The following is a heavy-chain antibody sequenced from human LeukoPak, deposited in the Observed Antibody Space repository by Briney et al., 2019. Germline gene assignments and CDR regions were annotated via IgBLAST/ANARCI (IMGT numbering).Heavy chain of an antibody. CDR2: INHSGST. D-gene: IGHD3-16*01. CDR3: ARVIRRLGDYRPFDY. CDR1: GGSFSGYY. J-gene: IGHJ4*02. Sequence: PSETLSLTCAVYGGSFSGYYWSWIRQPSGKGLEWIGEINHSGSTNYNPSLKSRVTISVDTSKNQFSLKLSSVTAADTAVYYCARVIRRLGDYRPFDYWGQGTLVTVSS. V-gene: IGHV4-34*01.